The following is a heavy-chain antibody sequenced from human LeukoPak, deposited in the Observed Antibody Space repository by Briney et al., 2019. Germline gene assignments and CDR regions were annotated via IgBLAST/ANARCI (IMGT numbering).Heavy chain of an antibody. CDR1: GGSFSGYY. Sequence: SETLSLTCAVYGGSFSGYYWRWIRQPAGKGLEWSGEINHSGSTNYNPSLKSRVTISVDTSKNQFSLKLSSVTAADTAVYYCARGRGMVRAPMDVWGKGTTVTVSS. CDR2: INHSGST. V-gene: IGHV4-34*01. J-gene: IGHJ6*04. D-gene: IGHD3-10*01. CDR3: ARGRGMVRAPMDV.